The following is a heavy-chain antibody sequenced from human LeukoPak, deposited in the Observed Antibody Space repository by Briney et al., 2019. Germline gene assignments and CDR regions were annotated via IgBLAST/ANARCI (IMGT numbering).Heavy chain of an antibody. D-gene: IGHD6-13*01. J-gene: IGHJ4*02. Sequence: GGSLRQTLAASGFTFRSYEFNWVRQTPGKGLQCVSYISGSGNDIYYADSVKGRVTISRDNAKNSLFLQMNSLRAEDTAVYYCAREKGSSWYGGLYSGRYWGQGTPVTVSS. CDR3: AREKGSSWYGGLYSGRY. CDR2: ISGSGNDI. CDR1: GFTFRSYE. V-gene: IGHV3-48*03.